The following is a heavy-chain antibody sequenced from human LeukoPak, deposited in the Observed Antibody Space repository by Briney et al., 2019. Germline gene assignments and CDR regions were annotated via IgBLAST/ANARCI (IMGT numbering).Heavy chain of an antibody. Sequence: SETLSLTCTVSGGSISSYYWSWIRQPPGKGLEWIGYIYYSGSTNYNPSLKSRVTISVDTSKNQFSLKLSSVTAADTAVYYCAREAEYVLDYWGQGTLVTVSS. CDR1: GGSISSYY. CDR3: AREAEYVLDY. J-gene: IGHJ4*02. D-gene: IGHD2/OR15-2a*01. V-gene: IGHV4-59*01. CDR2: IYYSGST.